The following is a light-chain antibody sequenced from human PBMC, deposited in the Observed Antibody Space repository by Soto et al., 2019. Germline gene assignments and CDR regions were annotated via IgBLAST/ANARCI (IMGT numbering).Light chain of an antibody. CDR1: SSDVGGHNS. V-gene: IGLV2-14*01. CDR2: EVS. J-gene: IGLJ3*02. CDR3: SSYTSISTWV. Sequence: QSALTQPASVSGSPGQSITISCTGTSSDVGGHNSVSWYRQEPGKAPKLMIYEVSNRPAGVSNRFSGSKSDNTASLTISGLQAEDVADYYCSSYTSISTWVFGGGTQLTVL.